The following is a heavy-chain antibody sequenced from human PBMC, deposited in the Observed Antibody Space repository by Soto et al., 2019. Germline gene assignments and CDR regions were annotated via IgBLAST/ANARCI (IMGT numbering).Heavy chain of an antibody. CDR3: ARDGEGLRYFDWFYYGMDV. V-gene: IGHV4-4*07. CDR2: IYTSGST. CDR1: GGSISSYY. Sequence: SETLSLTCTVSGGSISSYYWSWIRQPAGKRLEWIGRIYTSGSTNYNPALKSRVTMSVDTSKNQFSLKLSSVTAADTAVYYCARDGEGLRYFDWFYYGMDVWGQGTTVTVSS. D-gene: IGHD3-9*01. J-gene: IGHJ6*02.